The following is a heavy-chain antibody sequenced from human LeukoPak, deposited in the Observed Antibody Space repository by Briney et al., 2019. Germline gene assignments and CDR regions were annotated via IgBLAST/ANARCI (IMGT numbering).Heavy chain of an antibody. CDR3: ARENGDSGWFFDY. V-gene: IGHV4-59*01. Sequence: PSETLSLTCTVSGGSISTYYWSWIRQPPGKGLEWVGYIYYSGSTNSIPSLKSRVSISVDTSKNQFSLKLSSVTAADTAIYYCARENGDSGWFFDYWGQGTLITVSS. D-gene: IGHD6-19*01. CDR2: IYYSGST. J-gene: IGHJ4*02. CDR1: GGSISTYY.